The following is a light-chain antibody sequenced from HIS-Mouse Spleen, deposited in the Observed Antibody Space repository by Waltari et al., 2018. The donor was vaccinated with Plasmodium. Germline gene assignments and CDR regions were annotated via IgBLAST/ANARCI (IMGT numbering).Light chain of an antibody. CDR3: YSAADNNRV. CDR2: KDS. J-gene: IGLJ3*02. Sequence: SYELTQPSSVSVSPGQTARITCPGDVLAQQYARWVQQKPGQAPVLVIYKDSERPSGIPERFSGSSSGTTVTLTISGAQVEDEADYYCYSAADNNRVFGGGTKLTVL. V-gene: IGLV3-27*01. CDR1: VLAQQY.